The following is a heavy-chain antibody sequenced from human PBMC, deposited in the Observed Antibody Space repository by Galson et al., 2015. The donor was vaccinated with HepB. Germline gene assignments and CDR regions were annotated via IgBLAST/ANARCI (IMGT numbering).Heavy chain of an antibody. CDR1: GDSVSRNSAA. J-gene: IGHJ4*02. CDR2: TYYRSKWYN. CDR3: AREEEGRRSPLHFDL. Sequence: CAISGDSVSRNSAAWNWIRQSPSRGLEWLGRTYYRSKWYNDYGVSVQSRITINPDTPKNQFSLQLNSVTPEDTAVYYCAREEEGRRSPLHFDLWGQGTLVTVSS. V-gene: IGHV6-1*01. D-gene: IGHD2-15*01.